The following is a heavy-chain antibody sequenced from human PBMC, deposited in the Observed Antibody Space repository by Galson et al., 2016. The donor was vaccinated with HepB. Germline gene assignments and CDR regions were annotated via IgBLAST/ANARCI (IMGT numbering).Heavy chain of an antibody. CDR2: ITWDGRRA. CDR3: VRNEPPYDSSGYPGDY. Sequence: LSLTCIVSGGSISSYYWSWIRQPPGKGLEWVSLITWDGRRASYADSVRGRFTISRDNSKNSLFLQMKNLRVEDTAFYYCVRNEPPYDSSGYPGDYWGQGTLVTVSS. CDR1: GGSISSYY. D-gene: IGHD3-22*01. J-gene: IGHJ4*02. V-gene: IGHV3-43*01.